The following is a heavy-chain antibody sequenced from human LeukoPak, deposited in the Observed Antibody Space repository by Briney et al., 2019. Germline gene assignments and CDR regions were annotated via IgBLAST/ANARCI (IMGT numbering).Heavy chain of an antibody. D-gene: IGHD6-13*01. V-gene: IGHV4-39*01. CDR1: GGSISSSSYY. CDR3: ARQGVFPNPDAFDI. J-gene: IGHJ3*02. CDR2: IYYSGST. Sequence: SETLSLTCTVSGGSISSSSYYWGWIRQPPGKGLEWIGSIYYSGSTYYNPSLKSRVTISVDTSKNQFSLKLSSVTAADTAVYYCARQGVFPNPDAFDIWGQGTMVTVSS.